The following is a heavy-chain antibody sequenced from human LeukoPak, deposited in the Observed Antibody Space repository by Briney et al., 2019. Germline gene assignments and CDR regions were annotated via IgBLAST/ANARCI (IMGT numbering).Heavy chain of an antibody. D-gene: IGHD4-17*01. CDR3: ARHYTVTTRGDY. CDR2: ISSSGTTV. CDR1: GFTFSDYY. V-gene: IGHV3-11*01. J-gene: IGHJ4*02. Sequence: GGSLRLSCAASGFTFSDYYMSWIRQAPGKGLEWVSYISSSGTTVYYADSVKGRFTISRDNAKNSLYLQMNSLRAEDTAVYYCARHYTVTTRGDYWGQGTLVTVSS.